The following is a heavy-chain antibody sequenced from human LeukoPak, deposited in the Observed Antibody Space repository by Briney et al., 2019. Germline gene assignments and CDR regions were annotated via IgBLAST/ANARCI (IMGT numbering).Heavy chain of an antibody. CDR3: ARDLGNSGWYTFDY. D-gene: IGHD6-19*01. CDR1: GDSISSNNGA. Sequence: SQTLSLTCAISGDSISSNNGAWNWIRQSSLRGLEWLGRTYYRSKWYNDYAVSMEGRITINPDTSENQFSLQLNSVTPEDTAVYYCARDLGNSGWYTFDYWGQGTLVTVSS. J-gene: IGHJ4*02. V-gene: IGHV6-1*01. CDR2: TYYRSKWYN.